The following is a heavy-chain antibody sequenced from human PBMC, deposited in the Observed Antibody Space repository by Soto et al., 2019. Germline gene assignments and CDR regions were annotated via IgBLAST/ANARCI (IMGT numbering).Heavy chain of an antibody. J-gene: IGHJ6*02. CDR1: GYTFTSYA. CDR3: ASSYCSGGSCYDYYYGMDV. D-gene: IGHD2-15*01. V-gene: IGHV1-3*05. Sequence: QVQLVQSGAEEKKPGASVKVSCKASGYTFTSYAMHWVRQAPGQRLEWMGWINAGNGNTKYSQKFQGRVTITRDTRGRTAYMGLSSLRSEDPPVYYWASSYCSGGSCYDYYYGMDVWGQGTTVTVSS. CDR2: INAGNGNT.